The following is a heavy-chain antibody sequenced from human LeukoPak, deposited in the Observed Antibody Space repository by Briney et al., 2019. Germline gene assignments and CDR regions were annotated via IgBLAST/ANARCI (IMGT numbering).Heavy chain of an antibody. J-gene: IGHJ4*02. Sequence: PSETLSLTCTVSGGSISSSSYYWSWLRQPPGKGLEWIGYIYYSGSTNYNPSLKSRVTISVDTSKNQFSLKLSSVTAADTAVYYCARSIAARGRPFDYWGQGTLVTVSS. V-gene: IGHV4-61*01. CDR3: ARSIAARGRPFDY. CDR1: GGSISSSSYY. CDR2: IYYSGST. D-gene: IGHD6-6*01.